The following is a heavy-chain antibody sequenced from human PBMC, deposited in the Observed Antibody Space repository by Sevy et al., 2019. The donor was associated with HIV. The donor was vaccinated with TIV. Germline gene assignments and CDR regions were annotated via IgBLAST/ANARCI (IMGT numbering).Heavy chain of an antibody. D-gene: IGHD3-22*01. J-gene: IGHJ4*02. V-gene: IGHV3-30*04. CDR2: ISTAGNIK. CDR3: ASHYYDSTGYYYPIDY. Sequence: GGSLRLSCTASGFSFSNYAMYWVRQAPGEGLEWVAVISTAGNIKDYADSVKGRFTISRDNFKNTLYLQMNSLRAEDSAVSYCASHYYDSTGYYYPIDYWGLGTLVTVSS. CDR1: GFSFSNYA.